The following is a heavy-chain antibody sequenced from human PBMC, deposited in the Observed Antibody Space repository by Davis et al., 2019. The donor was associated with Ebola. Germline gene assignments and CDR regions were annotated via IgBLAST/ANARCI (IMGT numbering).Heavy chain of an antibody. J-gene: IGHJ5*02. CDR2: INPSGGST. CDR1: GYTFTSYY. D-gene: IGHD1-7*01. Sequence: ASVKVSCKASGYTFTSYYMHWVRQAPGQGLEWMGIINPSGGSTSYAQKFQGRVTMTTDTSTSTAYMELRSLRSDDTAVYYCARRGNNWNYANWLDPWGQGTLVTVSS. V-gene: IGHV1-46*01. CDR3: ARRGNNWNYANWLDP.